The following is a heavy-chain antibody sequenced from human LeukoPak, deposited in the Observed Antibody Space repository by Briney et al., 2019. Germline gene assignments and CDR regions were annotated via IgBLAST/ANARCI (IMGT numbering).Heavy chain of an antibody. CDR2: VYYAGTI. D-gene: IGHD6-19*01. V-gene: IGHV4-39*07. J-gene: IGHJ4*02. Sequence: SETLSLTCTVSGGSITSNSYYWAWFRQPPGKGLERIGSVYYAGTIYYNPSLKSRVTVSVDTSKTQFSLELSSVTAADTAVYYCASGQSSGWYAFDYWGQGILLTVSS. CDR1: GGSITSNSYY. CDR3: ASGQSSGWYAFDY.